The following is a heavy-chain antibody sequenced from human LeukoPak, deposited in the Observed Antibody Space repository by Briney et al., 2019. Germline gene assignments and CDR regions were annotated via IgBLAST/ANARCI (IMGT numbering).Heavy chain of an antibody. J-gene: IGHJ3*02. D-gene: IGHD2-15*01. CDR2: IYHSGST. CDR3: ARYCSGGSCQQVAFDI. Sequence: SETLSLTCTVSGYSISSGYYWGWIRQPPGKGLEWIGNIYHSGSTYYNPSLKSRVTISVDTSKNQFSLKLSSVTAADTAFYYCARYCSGGSCQQVAFDIWGQGTMVTVSS. CDR1: GYSISSGYY. V-gene: IGHV4-38-2*02.